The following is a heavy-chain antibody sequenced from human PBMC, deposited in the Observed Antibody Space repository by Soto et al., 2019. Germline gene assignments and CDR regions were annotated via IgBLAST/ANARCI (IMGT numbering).Heavy chain of an antibody. J-gene: IGHJ6*03. V-gene: IGHV1-2*04. CDR2: INPNSGGT. CDR3: ARESGSSWYGNPNGYYMDV. D-gene: IGHD6-13*01. Sequence: ASVKVSCKASGYTFTGYYMHWVRQAPGQGLEWMGWINPNSGGTNYAQKFQGWVTMTRDTSISTAYMELSRLRSDDTAVYYCARESGSSWYGNPNGYYMDVWGKGTTVTVS. CDR1: GYTFTGYY.